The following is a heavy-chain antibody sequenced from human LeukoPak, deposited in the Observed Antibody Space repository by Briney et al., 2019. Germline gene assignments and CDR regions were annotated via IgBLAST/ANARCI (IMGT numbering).Heavy chain of an antibody. CDR1: GYTFIGHY. V-gene: IGHV1-2*02. CDR2: INPNSGDT. D-gene: IGHD5/OR15-5a*01. Sequence: ASVTVSCKASGYTFIGHYMHWMRQAPGQGLEWMGWINPNSGDTHYAQKFQGRVAMTRDTSISTAYMDLSNLRSDDTAIYYCARDLSRDAFDIGGQGTMVTVSS. CDR3: ARDLSRDAFDI. J-gene: IGHJ3*02.